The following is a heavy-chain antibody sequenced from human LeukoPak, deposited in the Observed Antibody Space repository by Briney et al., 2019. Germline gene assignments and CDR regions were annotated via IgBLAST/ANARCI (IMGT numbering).Heavy chain of an antibody. V-gene: IGHV3-20*04. CDR3: AKDHKQWLVPLGWFDP. Sequence: PGGSLRLSCAASGFTFDDYGMSWVRQAPGKGLEWVSGINWNGGSTGYADSVKGRFTISRDNAKNSLYLQMNSLRAEDTALYYCAKDHKQWLVPLGWFDPWGQGTLVTVSS. CDR2: INWNGGST. D-gene: IGHD6-19*01. CDR1: GFTFDDYG. J-gene: IGHJ5*02.